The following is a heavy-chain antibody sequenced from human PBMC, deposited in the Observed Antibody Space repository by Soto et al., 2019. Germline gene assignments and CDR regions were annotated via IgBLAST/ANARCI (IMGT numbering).Heavy chain of an antibody. CDR2: VHHSGGT. V-gene: IGHV4-34*01. D-gene: IGHD3-10*01. J-gene: IGHJ4*02. CDR3: ARGVPGTPGSYYKCHFDD. Sequence: QVQLQQWGAGLLKPSETLSLTCAVYGGSFGNHYWTWIRQSPGKGLEWIGEVHHSGGTSYNPSLKSRVTISIDTSRNEFSRNLSSVIAADTAVYYCARGVPGTPGSYYKCHFDDWGQGTLVTVSS. CDR1: GGSFGNHY.